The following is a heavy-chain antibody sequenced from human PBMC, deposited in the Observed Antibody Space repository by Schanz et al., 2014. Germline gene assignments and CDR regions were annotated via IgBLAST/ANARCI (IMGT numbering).Heavy chain of an antibody. Sequence: QVQLVESGGGVVQPGRSLRLSCAASGFTFSSYGMHWVLQAPGKGLEWVAAMSYDGSIKYYGDSVKGRFTISRDNSKNTLYLQMNSLRAEDTAVYYCARANYRRKINFDYWGRGTLVTVSS. CDR1: GFTFSSYG. CDR3: ARANYRRKINFDY. CDR2: MSYDGSIK. D-gene: IGHD3-10*01. V-gene: IGHV3-33*01. J-gene: IGHJ4*02.